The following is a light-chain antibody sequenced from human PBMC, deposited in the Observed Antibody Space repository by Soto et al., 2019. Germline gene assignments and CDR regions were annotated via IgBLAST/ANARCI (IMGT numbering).Light chain of an antibody. V-gene: IGKV1-5*03. CDR2: KAS. CDR3: QHYNSYSEA. CDR1: QSINRW. Sequence: DMQMTKSPSTLSASVGDGVTITCRASQSINRWLAWYQQKPGKAPKLLIYKASTLKSGVPSRFSGSGSGTEFTLTISSLQPDDFATYYCQHYNSYSEAFGQGTKVDNK. J-gene: IGKJ1*01.